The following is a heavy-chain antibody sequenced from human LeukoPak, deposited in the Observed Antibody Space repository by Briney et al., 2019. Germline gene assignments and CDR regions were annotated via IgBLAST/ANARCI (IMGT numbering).Heavy chain of an antibody. D-gene: IGHD3-10*01. V-gene: IGHV1-46*01. Sequence: ASVKLSCKASGYTFTGYYMHWVRQAPGQGLEWVGIINPSGGSTSYAQKFQGRVTMTRDMSTSTIYMQLSSLRSEDTAVYYCVRERERGTYFIWGQGTLVTVSS. J-gene: IGHJ4*02. CDR2: INPSGGST. CDR3: VRERERGTYFI. CDR1: GYTFTGYY.